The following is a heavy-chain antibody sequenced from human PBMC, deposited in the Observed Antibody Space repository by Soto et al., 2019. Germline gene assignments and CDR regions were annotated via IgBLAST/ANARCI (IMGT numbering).Heavy chain of an antibody. CDR1: GGSISSSSYY. J-gene: IGHJ4*02. CDR2: TYYNGNA. D-gene: IGHD3-10*01. CDR3: ARHFVAVVIKGWGY. Sequence: SETLSLTCTVSGGSISSSSYYWGWIRQPPGKGLEWIGTTYYNGNAYYKPSLKSRVSMSVDTSKNQFSLKLVSVTAADTVVYYCARHFVAVVIKGWGYWGQGTLVTVSS. V-gene: IGHV4-39*01.